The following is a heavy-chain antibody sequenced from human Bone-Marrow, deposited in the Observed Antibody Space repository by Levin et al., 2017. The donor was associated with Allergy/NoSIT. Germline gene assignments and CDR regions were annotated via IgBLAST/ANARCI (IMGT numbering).Heavy chain of an antibody. Sequence: LSLTCAGSGFPFSGSAMHWVRQASGKGLEWVGRIRTKPHNYATEYAASVKGRFTISRDDSKNTAYLQMSSLKTEDTAMYFCTFDGGFDYWGQGTQVTVSS. CDR1: GFPFSGSA. CDR3: TFDGGFDY. J-gene: IGHJ4*02. D-gene: IGHD3-16*01. CDR2: IRTKPHNYAT. V-gene: IGHV3-73*01.